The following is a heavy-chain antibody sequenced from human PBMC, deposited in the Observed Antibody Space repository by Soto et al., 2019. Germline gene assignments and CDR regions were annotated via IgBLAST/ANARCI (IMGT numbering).Heavy chain of an antibody. CDR2: INPSGGST. V-gene: IGHV1-46*01. CDR1: GYTFAHYY. Sequence: ASVKVSCKASGYTFAHYYIHWVRQAPGQGLEWMGMINPSGGSTSYAQKFQGRLTMTTDTSTNTVYMELSSLRSEDTAVYYCARPPFPGCINAICYPLDFWGQGALVTVSS. D-gene: IGHD2-8*01. CDR3: ARPPFPGCINAICYPLDF. J-gene: IGHJ4*02.